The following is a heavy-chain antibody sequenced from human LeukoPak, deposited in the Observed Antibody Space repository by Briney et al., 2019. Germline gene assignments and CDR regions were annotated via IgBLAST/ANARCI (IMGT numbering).Heavy chain of an antibody. Sequence: PGGSLRLSCAASGFTFSSYSMNWVRQAPGKGLEWVSSISSSSSYIYYADSVKGRFTISRDNAKNSLYLQMNSLRAEDTAVYYCARIDLGIAAAGSYYFDYWGQGTLATVSS. CDR3: ARIDLGIAAAGSYYFDY. D-gene: IGHD6-13*01. CDR2: ISSSSSYI. CDR1: GFTFSSYS. V-gene: IGHV3-21*01. J-gene: IGHJ4*02.